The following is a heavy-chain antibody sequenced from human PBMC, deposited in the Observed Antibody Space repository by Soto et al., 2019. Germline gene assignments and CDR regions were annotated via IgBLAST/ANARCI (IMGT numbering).Heavy chain of an antibody. CDR3: AKARPPPQLAPYYYYGMDV. Sequence: EVQLLESGGGLVQPGGSLRLACAAPGVTFSRYAMSWVRQAPGKGLEWGSAISGSGGSTYYADPGKGRVTIYRDNSKNTLYLQVNSLRAEDTAVYYCAKARPPPQLAPYYYYGMDVWGQGTTVTVSS. CDR2: ISGSGGST. J-gene: IGHJ6*02. D-gene: IGHD6-13*01. CDR1: GVTFSRYA. V-gene: IGHV3-23*01.